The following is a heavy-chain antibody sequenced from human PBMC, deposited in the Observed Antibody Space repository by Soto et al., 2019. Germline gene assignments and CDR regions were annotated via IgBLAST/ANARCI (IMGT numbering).Heavy chain of an antibody. D-gene: IGHD4-17*01. CDR2: IDPSDSYT. J-gene: IGHJ6*01. CDR1: GYSFTRYW. CDR3: ARRTDYGDYEYYYGMDV. Sequence: VESLTSSCKGSGYSFTRYWISWVRQMPGKGLEWMGRIDPSDSYTNYSPSFQGHVTISADKSISTAYLQWSSLKASDTAMYYCARRTDYGDYEYYYGMDVWGQGTPVTVSS. V-gene: IGHV5-10-1*01.